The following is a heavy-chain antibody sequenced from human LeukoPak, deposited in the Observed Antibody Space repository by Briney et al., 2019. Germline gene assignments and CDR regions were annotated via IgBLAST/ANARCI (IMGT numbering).Heavy chain of an antibody. D-gene: IGHD5-18*01. CDR2: IYYSGST. V-gene: IGHV4-59*01. J-gene: IGHJ5*02. CDR3: ARVGYSYGNAP. CDR1: GGSISSYY. Sequence: LETLSLTCTVSGGSISSYYWSWIRQPPGKGLEWIGYIYYSGSTNYNPSLKSRVTISVDTSKNQFSLKLSSVTAADTAVYYCARVGYSYGNAPWGQGTLVTVSS.